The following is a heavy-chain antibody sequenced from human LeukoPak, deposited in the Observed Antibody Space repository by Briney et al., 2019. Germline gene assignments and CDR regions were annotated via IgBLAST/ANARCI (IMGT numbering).Heavy chain of an antibody. Sequence: SVKGSCKGSGGTFSSYAIGWGGQAPRQGLGWIGSISPILGIANDAQTLEGGATITADKSTSTAYMELSSLRFEDTAVYYSARAMVLVVTAPNMVRGVNPLDYWGQGTLVTVSS. CDR1: GGTFSSYA. CDR2: ISPILGIA. J-gene: IGHJ4*02. V-gene: IGHV1-69*04. D-gene: IGHD3-10*01. CDR3: ARAMVLVVTAPNMVRGVNPLDY.